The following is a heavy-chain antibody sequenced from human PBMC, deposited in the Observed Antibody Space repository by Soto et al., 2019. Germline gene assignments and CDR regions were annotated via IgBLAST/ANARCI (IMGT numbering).Heavy chain of an antibody. CDR3: AREGHLRFLEWFTHFNWFDP. Sequence: TSETLSLTCAVYGGSFSGYYWSWIRQPPGKGLEWIGEINHSGSTNYNPSLKSRVTISVDTSKNQFSLKLSSVTAADTAVYYCAREGHLRFLEWFTHFNWFDPWGQGTLVTVSS. D-gene: IGHD3-3*01. CDR1: GGSFSGYY. V-gene: IGHV4-34*01. J-gene: IGHJ5*02. CDR2: INHSGST.